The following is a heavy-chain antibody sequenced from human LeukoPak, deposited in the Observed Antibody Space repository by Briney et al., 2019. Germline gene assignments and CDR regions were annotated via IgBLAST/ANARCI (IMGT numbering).Heavy chain of an antibody. D-gene: IGHD1-26*01. J-gene: IGHJ6*03. Sequence: GASVKVSCKASGGTFSSYAISWVRQAPGQGLEWMGGIIPIFGTANYAQKFQGRVTITADESTSTAYMELSSLRSEDTAVYYCARGPWELPSYYYMDVWGKGTTVTVSS. CDR3: ARGPWELPSYYYMDV. V-gene: IGHV1-69*13. CDR2: IIPIFGTA. CDR1: GGTFSSYA.